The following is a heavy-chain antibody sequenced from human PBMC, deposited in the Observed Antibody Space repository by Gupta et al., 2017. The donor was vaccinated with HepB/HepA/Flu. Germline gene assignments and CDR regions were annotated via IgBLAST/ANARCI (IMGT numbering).Heavy chain of an antibody. J-gene: IGHJ3*02. Sequence: VQLVDSGGGLVQPGGSLRLSCVASGFSVTSNYMSWVRQAPGKGLEWVSLIYGDGTTYYADSVKGRFTISRHNSKNTLYLQMSSLRPEDTAVYYCATIHTAGNAFDIWGQGTMVTVSS. CDR1: GFSVTSNY. V-gene: IGHV3-53*04. D-gene: IGHD3-3*01. CDR2: IYGDGTT. CDR3: ATIHTAGNAFDI.